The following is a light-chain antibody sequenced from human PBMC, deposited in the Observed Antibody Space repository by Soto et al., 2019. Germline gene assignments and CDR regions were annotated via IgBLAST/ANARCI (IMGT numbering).Light chain of an antibody. CDR2: DAS. Sequence: MMMTQSPDTMSVSLGERATLSCRASQSLRSSLAWYQQKPGQAPRLLIYDASTRATGIPARFSGSGSGTDFTLTISGLKYEDFAVYYCQQYNNWPQTFGQGTKVDIK. CDR1: QSLRSS. V-gene: IGKV3-15*01. CDR3: QQYNNWPQT. J-gene: IGKJ1*01.